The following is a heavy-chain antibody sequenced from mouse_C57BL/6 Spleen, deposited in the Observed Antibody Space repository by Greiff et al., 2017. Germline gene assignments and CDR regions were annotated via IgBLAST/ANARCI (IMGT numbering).Heavy chain of an antibody. D-gene: IGHD2-4*01. V-gene: IGHV1-82*01. J-gene: IGHJ2*01. CDR3: ARGLGGY. CDR2: IYPGDGDT. Sequence: QVQLKESGPELVKPGASVKISCKASGYAFSSSWMNWVKQRPGKGLEWIGRIYPGDGDTNYNGKFKGKATLTADKSSSTAYMQLSSLTSEDSAVYFCARGLGGYWGQGTTLTVSS. CDR1: GYAFSSSW.